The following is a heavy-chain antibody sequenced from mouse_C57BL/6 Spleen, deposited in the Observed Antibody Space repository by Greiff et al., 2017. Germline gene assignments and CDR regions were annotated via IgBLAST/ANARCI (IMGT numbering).Heavy chain of an antibody. V-gene: IGHV1-19*01. CDR2: INPYNGGT. Sequence: EVQLQQSGPVLVKPGASVKMSCKASGYTFTDYYMNWVKQSHGKSLEWIGVINPYNGGTSYNQKFKGKATLTVDKSSSTAYMELNSLTSEDSAVYYCVSTMVTTPGFAYWGQGTLVTVSA. J-gene: IGHJ3*01. CDR1: GYTFTDYY. CDR3: VSTMVTTPGFAY. D-gene: IGHD2-2*01.